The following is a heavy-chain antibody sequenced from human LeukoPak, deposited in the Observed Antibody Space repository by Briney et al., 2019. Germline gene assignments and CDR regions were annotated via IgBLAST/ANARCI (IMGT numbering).Heavy chain of an antibody. J-gene: IGHJ4*02. CDR1: GFTFSNYW. Sequence: GGSLRLSCAASGFTFSNYWMYWVRQAPGKGLVWVSQIKSGGNITNYADSVKGRFTISRDNAKNTLFLQMNSLRAEDTAVYYCGRSGDFWSGSGVAYWGQGTLVTVSS. V-gene: IGHV3-74*01. CDR3: GRSGDFWSGSGVAY. D-gene: IGHD3-3*01. CDR2: IKSGGNIT.